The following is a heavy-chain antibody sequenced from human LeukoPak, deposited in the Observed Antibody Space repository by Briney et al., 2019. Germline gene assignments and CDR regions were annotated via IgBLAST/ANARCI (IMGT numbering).Heavy chain of an antibody. V-gene: IGHV3-30-3*01. J-gene: IGHJ4*02. Sequence: QSGGSLRLSCAASGFTFSSYAMHWVRQAPGKGLEWVAVISYDGSNKYYADSVKGRFTISRDNSKNTLYLQMNSLRAEDTAVYYCARDGDYYDSGGYYSSGLDYWGQGTLVTVSS. D-gene: IGHD3-22*01. CDR2: ISYDGSNK. CDR3: ARDGDYYDSGGYYSSGLDY. CDR1: GFTFSSYA.